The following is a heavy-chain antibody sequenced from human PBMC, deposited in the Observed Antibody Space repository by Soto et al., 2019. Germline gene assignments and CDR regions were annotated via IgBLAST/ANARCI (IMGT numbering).Heavy chain of an antibody. Sequence: PGGSLRLSCVASGFTLINYAMSWVRQAPGKGLEWVSGISGVGGSTAYADSVKGRFTISRDNSKNTVYLQMNSLRAEDTAVYFCANPYDFWSGYLYGMDVWGQGTTVTVSS. CDR3: ANPYDFWSGYLYGMDV. CDR1: GFTLINYA. V-gene: IGHV3-23*01. J-gene: IGHJ6*02. CDR2: ISGVGGST. D-gene: IGHD3-3*01.